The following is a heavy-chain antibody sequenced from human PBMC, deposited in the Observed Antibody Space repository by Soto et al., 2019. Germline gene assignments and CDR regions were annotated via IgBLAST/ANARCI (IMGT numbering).Heavy chain of an antibody. CDR3: AKIKRSIAVAGLFDY. CDR2: ISGSGGST. V-gene: IGHV3-23*01. Sequence: SGGSRRLSCAASGFTFSSYAMSWVRQAPGKGLEWVSGISGSGGSTYYADSVKGRFTISRDNSKNILYLQMNSLRAEDTAVFYCAKIKRSIAVAGLFDYWGQGTLVTVSS. D-gene: IGHD6-19*01. CDR1: GFTFSSYA. J-gene: IGHJ4*02.